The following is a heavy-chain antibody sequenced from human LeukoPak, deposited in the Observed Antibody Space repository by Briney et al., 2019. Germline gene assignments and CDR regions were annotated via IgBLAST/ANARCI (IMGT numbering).Heavy chain of an antibody. CDR1: GFTFSSYA. CDR2: ISGSGDST. CDR3: ARDRHDYGDYASFDP. V-gene: IGHV3-23*01. Sequence: GGSLRLSCAASGFTFSSYAMSWVRQAPGKGLEWVSSISGSGDSTYYADSVKGRFTISRDNAKNSLYLQMNSLRAEDTAVYYCARDRHDYGDYASFDPWGQGTLVTVSS. D-gene: IGHD4-17*01. J-gene: IGHJ5*02.